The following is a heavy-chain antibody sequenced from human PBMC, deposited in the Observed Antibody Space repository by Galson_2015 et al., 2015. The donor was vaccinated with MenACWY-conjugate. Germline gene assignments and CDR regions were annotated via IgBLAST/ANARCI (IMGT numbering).Heavy chain of an antibody. D-gene: IGHD3-10*01. V-gene: IGHV4-38-2*02. CDR2: IYHSGST. J-gene: IGHJ6*02. Sequence: ETLSLTCPVSGYSISSGYYWGWIRQPPGKGLEWIGSIYHSGSTYYNPSLKSRVTISVDTSKNQFSLKLSSVTAADTAVYYCARAMRITMVRGVVGYYGMDVWGQGTTVTVSS. CDR1: GYSISSGYY. CDR3: ARAMRITMVRGVVGYYGMDV.